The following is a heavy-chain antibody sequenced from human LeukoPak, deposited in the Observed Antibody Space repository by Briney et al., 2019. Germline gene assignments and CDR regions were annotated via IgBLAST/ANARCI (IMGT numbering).Heavy chain of an antibody. Sequence: ASVKVSCKASGYTFNTYGISWLRQAPGQGLEWMGWISTYNGDTNYVQNLQGRVTMTTDTSTSTAYMELMSLRSDDTAVYYCLRDAQRPRLTPDYWGQGTLVTVSS. V-gene: IGHV1-18*01. CDR3: LRDAQRPRLTPDY. J-gene: IGHJ4*02. D-gene: IGHD6-25*01. CDR1: GYTFNTYG. CDR2: ISTYNGDT.